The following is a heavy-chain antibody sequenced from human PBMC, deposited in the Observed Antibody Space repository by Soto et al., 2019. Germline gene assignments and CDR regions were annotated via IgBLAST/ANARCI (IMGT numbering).Heavy chain of an antibody. Sequence: ASVKVSCKASGDSVSNDYLHWVRQAPGQGFEWLGLISPFGGATAYAQRFKGRVTVTMDKSSTTFYLELSSLRSDDTAVYFCAKGRGAKKVANFGMDVWGQGVTVTVSS. CDR1: GDSVSNDY. D-gene: IGHD2-15*01. CDR2: ISPFGGAT. J-gene: IGHJ6*02. V-gene: IGHV1-46*01. CDR3: AKGRGAKKVANFGMDV.